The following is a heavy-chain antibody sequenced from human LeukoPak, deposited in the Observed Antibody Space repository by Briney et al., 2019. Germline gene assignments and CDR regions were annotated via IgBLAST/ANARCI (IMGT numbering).Heavy chain of an antibody. CDR1: DGSVYGNY. J-gene: IGHJ4*02. Sequence: TQSLMQDIRDGSVYGNYWGWSGRPTVKELEWIGEINHSGSTNYNPSLKSRVTISVDTSKNQFSLKLSSVTAADTAVYYCARGSFDILTGYRTPFDYWGQGTLVTVSS. CDR3: ARGSFDILTGYRTPFDY. V-gene: IGHV4-34*01. CDR2: INHSGST. D-gene: IGHD3-9*01.